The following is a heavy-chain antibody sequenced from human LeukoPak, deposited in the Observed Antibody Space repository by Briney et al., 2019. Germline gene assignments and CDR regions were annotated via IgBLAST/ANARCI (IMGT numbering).Heavy chain of an antibody. CDR3: ARVGEERPYGSGRGYYYYYYMDV. Sequence: ASVKVSCKASGGTFSSYAISWVRQAPGQGLEWMGGIIPIFGTANYAQKFQGRVTITADESTSTAYMELSSLRSEDTAVYYCARVGEERPYGSGRGYYYYYYMDVWGKGTTVTISS. CDR1: GGTFSSYA. J-gene: IGHJ6*03. V-gene: IGHV1-69*01. D-gene: IGHD3-10*01. CDR2: IIPIFGTA.